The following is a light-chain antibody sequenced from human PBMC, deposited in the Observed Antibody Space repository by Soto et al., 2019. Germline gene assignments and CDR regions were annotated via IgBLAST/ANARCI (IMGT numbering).Light chain of an antibody. CDR1: QTISSW. Sequence: DIQMTQSPSTLSASVGDRVTITCRASQTISSWLAWYQQKPGKAPKLLMYKTSSLESGVPSRFSGSRSGTEFTLTISSLQSEDFAVYHCQQYDTWPPPTFGGGTKVEIK. CDR3: QQYDTWPPPT. CDR2: KTS. J-gene: IGKJ4*01. V-gene: IGKV1-5*03.